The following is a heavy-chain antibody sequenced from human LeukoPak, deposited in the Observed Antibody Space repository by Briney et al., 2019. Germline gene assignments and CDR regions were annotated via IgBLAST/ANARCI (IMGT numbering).Heavy chain of an antibody. CDR3: AREVVRGHRHYYYGMDV. Sequence: GGSLRLSCAASGFTFSSYAMHWVRQAPGKGLEWVAVISYDGSNKYYADSVKGRFTISRDNSKNTLYLQMNSLRAEDTAVYYCAREVVRGHRHYYYGMDVWGQGTTVTVSS. V-gene: IGHV3-30-3*01. CDR1: GFTFSSYA. J-gene: IGHJ6*02. CDR2: ISYDGSNK. D-gene: IGHD3-10*01.